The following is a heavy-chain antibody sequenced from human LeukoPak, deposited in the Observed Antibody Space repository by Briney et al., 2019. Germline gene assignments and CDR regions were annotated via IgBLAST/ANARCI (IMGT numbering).Heavy chain of an antibody. Sequence: GGSLRLSCAASGFTFSSYAMHWVRQAPGKGLEWVALISYDGSGQYYTESVKGQFTISRDNSKNTLYLQMHSLRAEDTAVYYCAKSLGCGSISCHSPYNFWGQGTLVTVSS. V-gene: IGHV3-30-3*02. CDR2: ISYDGSGQ. D-gene: IGHD2-15*01. J-gene: IGHJ4*02. CDR3: AKSLGCGSISCHSPYNF. CDR1: GFTFSSYA.